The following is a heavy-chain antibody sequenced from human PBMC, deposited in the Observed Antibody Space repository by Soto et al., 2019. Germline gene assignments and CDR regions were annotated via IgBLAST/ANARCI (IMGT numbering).Heavy chain of an antibody. D-gene: IGHD6-19*01. J-gene: IGHJ4*02. CDR2: IYPGDSDT. CDR1: GYSFTSSW. CDR3: ARQSSPSVAVIAI. V-gene: IGHV5-51*01. Sequence: GESLKISCKGSGYSFTSSWIGWVRQMPGKGLEWMGLIYPGDSDTRYSPSFQGQVTISADKSTTTAYLQWSSLKASDTAMYYCARQSSPSVAVIAIWGQGTLVTVSS.